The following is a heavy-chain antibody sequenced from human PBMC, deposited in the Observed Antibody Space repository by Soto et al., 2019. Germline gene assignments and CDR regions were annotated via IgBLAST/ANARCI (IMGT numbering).Heavy chain of an antibody. CDR3: AGPAAYCGGDCYYRAEYFQH. Sequence: ASVKVSCKASGGTFSSYAISWVRQAPGQGLEWMGRIIPILGIANYAQKFQGRVTITADKSTSTAYMELSSLRSEDTAVYYWAGPAAYCGGDCYYRAEYFQHWGQGTLVTVSS. D-gene: IGHD2-21*02. CDR2: IIPILGIA. CDR1: GGTFSSYA. V-gene: IGHV1-69*04. J-gene: IGHJ1*01.